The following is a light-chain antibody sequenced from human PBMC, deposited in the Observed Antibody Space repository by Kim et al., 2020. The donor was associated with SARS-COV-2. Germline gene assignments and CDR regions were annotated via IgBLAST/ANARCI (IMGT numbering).Light chain of an antibody. J-gene: IGLJ3*02. CDR1: SSNIGSNT. Sequence: ELTQPPSASGTPGQRVTISCSGSSSNIGSNTVNWYQQVPGTAPKLLIYSNNQRPSGVPDRFSGAKSGTSASLAISGLQSEDEADYYCAAWDDSLNGPVFGGRTQLTV. V-gene: IGLV1-44*01. CDR3: AAWDDSLNGPV. CDR2: SNN.